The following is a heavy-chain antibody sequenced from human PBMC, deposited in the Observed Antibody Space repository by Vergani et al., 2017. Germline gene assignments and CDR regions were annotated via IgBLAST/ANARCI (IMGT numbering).Heavy chain of an antibody. D-gene: IGHD3-9*01. CDR3: ARRSGIVYDIFSGTQYFFDF. J-gene: IGHJ4*02. CDR2: IYRTGRT. CDR1: GDSLRGHY. V-gene: IGHV4-34*02. Sequence: QVQLRQWGAGLVKPSETLSLTCGIYGDSLRGHYWSWIRQSPGKGLEWIGSIYRTGRTHFNPSLKSRVTISVDTSNNHFSLRLNSLTAADTAVYYCARRSGIVYDIFSGTQYFFDFWGQGTLVTVSS.